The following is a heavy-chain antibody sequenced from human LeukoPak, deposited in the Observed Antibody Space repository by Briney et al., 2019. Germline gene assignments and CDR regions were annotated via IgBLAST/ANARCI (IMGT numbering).Heavy chain of an antibody. V-gene: IGHV3-7*01. D-gene: IGHD4-23*01. CDR1: GFTFSSYW. Sequence: GGSLRLSCAASGFTFSSYWMSWVRQAPGKGLEWVANIKQDGSEKYYVDSVKGRFTISRDNAKNSLYLQMNSLRAEDTAVYYCARDGYDWQSVTPHRASADNWGQGTLVTVSS. CDR3: ARDGYDWQSVTPHRASADN. J-gene: IGHJ4*02. CDR2: IKQDGSEK.